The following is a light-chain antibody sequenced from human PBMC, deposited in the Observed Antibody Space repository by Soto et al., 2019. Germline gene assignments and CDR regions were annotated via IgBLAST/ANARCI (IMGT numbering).Light chain of an antibody. J-gene: IGKJ2*02. Sequence: DIQMTQSPSTLPASVGDRVTITCRASQSISTWLAWYQQKPGKAPKVLIYQASSLESGVPSRCSGSGSGTEFTLTISDLQPDDVATYYCQQYYSYSPCTFGQGTKLEIK. CDR2: QAS. V-gene: IGKV1-5*03. CDR1: QSISTW. CDR3: QQYYSYSPCT.